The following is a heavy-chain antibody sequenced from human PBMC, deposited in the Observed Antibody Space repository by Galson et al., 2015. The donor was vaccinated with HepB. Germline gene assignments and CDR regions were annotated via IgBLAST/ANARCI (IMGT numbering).Heavy chain of an antibody. V-gene: IGHV3-33*06. J-gene: IGHJ6*02. Sequence: SLRLSCAASGFTFSSYGMHWVRQAPGKGLEWVAVIWYDGSNKYYADSVKGRFTISRDNSKNTLYLQMNSPRAEDTAVYYCAKAGDDFWSGYYTGNYGMDVWGQGTTVTVSS. CDR3: AKAGDDFWSGYYTGNYGMDV. CDR2: IWYDGSNK. D-gene: IGHD3-3*01. CDR1: GFTFSSYG.